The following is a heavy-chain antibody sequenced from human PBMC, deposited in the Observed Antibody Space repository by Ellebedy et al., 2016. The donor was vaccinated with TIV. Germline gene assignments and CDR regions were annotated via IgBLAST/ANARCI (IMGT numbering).Heavy chain of an antibody. D-gene: IGHD4/OR15-4a*01. CDR3: ATPGIDDEADGYGGNFGY. Sequence: SVKVSCKASGGSSTSYVISWVRQAPGQGLEWMGGIIPFVHTTNYAQKFRGRITISADESTSTTYLELTSLRPDDTALYFCATPGIDDEADGYGGNFGYWGQGTLVTVSS. CDR1: GGSSTSYV. J-gene: IGHJ4*02. CDR2: IIPFVHTT. V-gene: IGHV1-69*13.